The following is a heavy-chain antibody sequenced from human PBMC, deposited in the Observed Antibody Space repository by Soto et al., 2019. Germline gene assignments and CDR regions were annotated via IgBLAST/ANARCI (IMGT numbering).Heavy chain of an antibody. CDR1: GFTFSNAW. J-gene: IGHJ6*02. D-gene: IGHD6-13*01. CDR2: IKSKTDGGTT. Sequence: GGSLRLSCAASGFTFSNAWMNWVRQAPGKGLEWVGRIKSKTDGGTTDYAAPVKGRFTISRDDSKNTLYLQMNSLKTEDTAVYYCTTAAAAGTDRFYYYYGMDVWGQGTTVTVSS. V-gene: IGHV3-15*07. CDR3: TTAAAAGTDRFYYYYGMDV.